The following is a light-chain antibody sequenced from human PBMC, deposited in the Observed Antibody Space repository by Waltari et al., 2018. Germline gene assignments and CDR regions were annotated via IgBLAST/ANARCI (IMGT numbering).Light chain of an antibody. CDR1: QSVLYISNNKIY. V-gene: IGKV4-1*01. Sequence: DIVMTQSPDSLAVSLGERATINCKSSQSVLYISNNKIYLAWYQQKPGQPPKLLIYWASTRESGVPDRFSGSGSGTDFTLTISTLQAEDVAIYYCQQYFTTPYTFGQGTKLEIK. CDR2: WAS. CDR3: QQYFTTPYT. J-gene: IGKJ2*01.